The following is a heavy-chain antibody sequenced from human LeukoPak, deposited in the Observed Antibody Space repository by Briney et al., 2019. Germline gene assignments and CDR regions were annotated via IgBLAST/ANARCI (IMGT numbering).Heavy chain of an antibody. Sequence: GASVKVSCKASGYTFTSYDINWVRQATGQGLEWMGWMNPNSGNTGYAQKFQGRVTMTRNTSISTAYMELSSLRSEDTAVYYCARGASSNDDLLAGMDVWGQGTTVTVSS. J-gene: IGHJ6*02. CDR3: ARGASSNDDLLAGMDV. V-gene: IGHV1-8*01. CDR1: GYTFTSYD. D-gene: IGHD3-9*01. CDR2: MNPNSGNT.